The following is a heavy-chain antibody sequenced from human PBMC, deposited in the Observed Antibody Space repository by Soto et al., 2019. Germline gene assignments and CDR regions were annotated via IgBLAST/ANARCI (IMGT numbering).Heavy chain of an antibody. CDR1: GYSFTSYW. J-gene: IGHJ6*02. V-gene: IGHV5-10-1*01. Sequence: SGESLKISCKGSGYSFTSYWISWVRQMPGKGLEWMGRIDPSDSYTNYSPSFQGHVTISADKSISTAYLQWSSLKASDTAMYYCARHRTCSSTSCSYYYYGMDVWGQGTTVTVSS. D-gene: IGHD2-2*01. CDR2: IDPSDSYT. CDR3: ARHRTCSSTSCSYYYYGMDV.